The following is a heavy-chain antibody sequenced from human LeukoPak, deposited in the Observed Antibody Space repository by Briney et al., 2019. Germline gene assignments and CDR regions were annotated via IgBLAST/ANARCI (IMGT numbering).Heavy chain of an antibody. CDR1: GGSISSSSYY. CDR3: ARVKLIALRWWSRYNWFDP. J-gene: IGHJ5*02. CDR2: IYYSGST. Sequence: PSETLSLTCTVSGGSISSSSYYWGWIRQPPGKGLEWIGSIYYSGSTYYNPSLKSRVTISVDTSKNQFSLKLSSVTAADTAVYYCARVKLIALRWWSRYNWFDPWGQGTLVTVSS. V-gene: IGHV4-39*07. D-gene: IGHD4-23*01.